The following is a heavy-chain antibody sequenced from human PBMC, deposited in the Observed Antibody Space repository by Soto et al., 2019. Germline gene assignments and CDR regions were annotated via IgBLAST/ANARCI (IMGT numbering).Heavy chain of an antibody. CDR2: VNPGGDVT. V-gene: IGHV3-11*01. CDR1: GCSLRDYY. J-gene: IGHJ4*02. D-gene: IGHD3-16*01. CDR3: TRDPRITDF. Sequence: PGGALRVSCVASGCSLRDYYMTWIRQAPGKGLELVSYVNPGGDVTNYIESVKGRFTISRDNAKNSLYLHMNSLRAEDTAVYYCTRDPRITDFWGQGTLVTVSS.